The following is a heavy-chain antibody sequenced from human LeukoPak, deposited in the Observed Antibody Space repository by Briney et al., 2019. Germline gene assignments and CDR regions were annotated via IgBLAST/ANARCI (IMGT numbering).Heavy chain of an antibody. CDR3: ARDSGWGPYYYYYGMDV. J-gene: IGHJ6*02. V-gene: IGHV3-48*02. Sequence: GGSLRLSCAASGFTFSSYSMNWVRQAPGKGLEWVSYISSSSSTIYYADSVKGRFTISRDNAKNSLYLQMNSLRDEDTAVYYCARDSGWGPYYYYYGMDVWGQGTTVTVSS. D-gene: IGHD7-27*01. CDR2: ISSSSSTI. CDR1: GFTFSSYS.